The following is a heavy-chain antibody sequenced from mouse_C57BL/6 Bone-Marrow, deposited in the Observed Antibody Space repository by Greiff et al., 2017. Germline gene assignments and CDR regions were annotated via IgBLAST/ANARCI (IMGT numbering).Heavy chain of an antibody. D-gene: IGHD1-1*01. Sequence: VQLQQPGAELVMPGASVKLSCKASGYTFTSYWMHWVKQRPGQGLEWIGEIAPSDSYTNYNQKFKGKSTLTVEKSSSTAYIQLSSLTSEDSAVYYCARFPHYGSRVFDYWGQGTTLTVSS. CDR2: IAPSDSYT. J-gene: IGHJ2*01. V-gene: IGHV1-69*01. CDR1: GYTFTSYW. CDR3: ARFPHYGSRVFDY.